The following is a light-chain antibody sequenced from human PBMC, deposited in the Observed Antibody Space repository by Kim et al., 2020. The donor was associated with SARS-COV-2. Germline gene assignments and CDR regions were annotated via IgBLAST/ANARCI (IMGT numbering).Light chain of an antibody. CDR1: QSIDTF. Sequence: ASVGDRVTITCRASQSIDTFLNWYQHKVGKAPNLLISGASSLQSGVPSRFSGSGSGTDFTLTISNLQPEDFANYFCQQSLSLPWTFGQGTKVDIK. J-gene: IGKJ1*01. V-gene: IGKV1-39*01. CDR3: QQSLSLPWT. CDR2: GAS.